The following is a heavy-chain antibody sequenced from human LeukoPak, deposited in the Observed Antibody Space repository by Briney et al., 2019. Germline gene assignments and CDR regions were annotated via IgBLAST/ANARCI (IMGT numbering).Heavy chain of an antibody. V-gene: IGHV3-74*01. Sequence: AGGSLRLSCAASGFSFSSYWMHWVRQAPGKGLEWVSRINSDGSSTTYADSVKGRSSISRDNAKNTLYLHMSSLRAEDTGVHYCARAVRAHPPADFWGQGTLVTVSS. J-gene: IGHJ4*02. D-gene: IGHD3-3*01. CDR3: ARAVRAHPPADF. CDR2: INSDGSST. CDR1: GFSFSSYW.